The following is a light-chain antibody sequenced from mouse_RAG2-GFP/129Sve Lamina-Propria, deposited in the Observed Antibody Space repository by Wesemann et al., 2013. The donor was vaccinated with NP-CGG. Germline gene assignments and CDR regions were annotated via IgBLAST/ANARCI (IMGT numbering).Light chain of an antibody. CDR3: QQYSSYPFT. V-gene: IGKV6-13*01. Sequence: DIVMTQSQKFMSTTVGDRVSITCKASQNVGTAVAWCQQKPGQSPKLLIYSASNRYTGVPDRFTGSGSGTDFTLTISNVQSEDLADYFCQQYSSYPFTFGSGTKLEIK. CDR1: QNVGTA. CDR2: SAS. J-gene: IGKJ4*01.